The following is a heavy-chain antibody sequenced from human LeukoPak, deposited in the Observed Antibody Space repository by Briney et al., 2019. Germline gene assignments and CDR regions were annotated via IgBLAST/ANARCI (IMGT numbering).Heavy chain of an antibody. Sequence: PSETLSPTCTVSGGSISSSSYYWGWIRQPPGKGLEWIGTIYYSGSTYYNPSLKSRVTISVDTSKNQFSLKLSSVTAADTAMYYCARGALRKNWFDPWGQGTLVTVSS. CDR3: ARGALRKNWFDP. CDR1: GGSISSSSYY. V-gene: IGHV4-39*07. J-gene: IGHJ5*02. D-gene: IGHD3-16*01. CDR2: IYYSGST.